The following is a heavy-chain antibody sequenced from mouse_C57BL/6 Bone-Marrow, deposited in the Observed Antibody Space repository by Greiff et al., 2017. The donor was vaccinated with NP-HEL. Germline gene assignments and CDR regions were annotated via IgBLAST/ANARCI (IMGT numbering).Heavy chain of an antibody. CDR3: ACDFFWFAY. Sequence: EVQLVESGGGLVKPGGSLKLSCAASGFTFSSYAMSWVRQTPEKRLEWVATISDGGSYTYYPDNVKGRFTISRDTANNNLYLQMSHLKSEDTAMYYCACDFFWFAYWGQGTLVTVSA. V-gene: IGHV5-4*01. J-gene: IGHJ3*01. CDR1: GFTFSSYA. CDR2: ISDGGSYT.